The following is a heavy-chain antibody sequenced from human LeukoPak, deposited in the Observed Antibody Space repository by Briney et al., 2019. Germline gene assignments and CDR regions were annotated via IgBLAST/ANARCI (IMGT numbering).Heavy chain of an antibody. CDR2: IYSGGST. Sequence: GGSLRLSCSASGFTVSSNYMRWVRQAPGKGLEWVSVIYSGGSTYYADSVKGRFTISRHNSKNTLYLQMNSLRAEDTAVYYCARDVFHCSGGSCYESDYWGQGTLVTVSS. CDR3: ARDVFHCSGGSCYESDY. CDR1: GFTVSSNY. J-gene: IGHJ4*02. D-gene: IGHD2-15*01. V-gene: IGHV3-53*04.